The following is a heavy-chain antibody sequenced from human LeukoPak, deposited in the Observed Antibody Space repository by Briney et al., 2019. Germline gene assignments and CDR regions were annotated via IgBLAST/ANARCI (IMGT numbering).Heavy chain of an antibody. CDR3: ARGLSSSEI. CDR1: GFTFSNYW. Sequence: GGSLRLSCAASGFTFSNYWMNWVRQAPGKGLEWVANIEEDGSGKFYVDSVKGRFTISRDNAKNSLYLQMISLRPEDTAVYYCARGLSSSEIWGQGTMVTVSS. CDR2: IEEDGSGK. J-gene: IGHJ3*02. V-gene: IGHV3-7*04.